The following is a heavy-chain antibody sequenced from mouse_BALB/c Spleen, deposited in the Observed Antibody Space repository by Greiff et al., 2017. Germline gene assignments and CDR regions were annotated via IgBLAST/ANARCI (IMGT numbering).Heavy chain of an antibody. CDR1: GFTFSDYY. D-gene: IGHD1-1*01. J-gene: IGHJ3*01. CDR2: ISDGGSYT. V-gene: IGHV5-4*02. Sequence: EVQVVESGGGLVKPGGSLKLSCAASGFTFSDYYMYWVRQTPEKRLEWVATISDGGSYTYYPDSVKGRFTISRDNAKNNLYLQMSSLKSEDTAMYYCAREGDFITTVVATDWGQGTLVTVSA. CDR3: AREGDFITTVVATD.